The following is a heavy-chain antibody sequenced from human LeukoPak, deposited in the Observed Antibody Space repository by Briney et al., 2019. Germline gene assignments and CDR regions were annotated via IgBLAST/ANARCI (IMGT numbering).Heavy chain of an antibody. D-gene: IGHD4-17*01. CDR3: ARDDYGETLDY. Sequence: TGGSLRLSCAASGFTFSSYSMNWVRQAPGKGLEWVSYISSSSSTIYYADSVKGRFTISRDNAKNSLYLQMNSLRAEDTAAYYCARDDYGETLDYWGQGTLVTVSS. J-gene: IGHJ4*02. CDR1: GFTFSSYS. CDR2: ISSSSSTI. V-gene: IGHV3-48*01.